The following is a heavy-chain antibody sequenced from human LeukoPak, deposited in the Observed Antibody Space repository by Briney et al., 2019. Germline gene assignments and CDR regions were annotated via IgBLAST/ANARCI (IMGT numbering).Heavy chain of an antibody. V-gene: IGHV3-30-3*01. D-gene: IGHD1-14*01. CDR2: ISYDGSNK. Sequence: PGRSLRLSCAASGFTFSSYAMHWVRQAPGKGLEWVAVISYDGSNKYYADSVKGRFTISRDNSKNTLYLQMNSLRAEDTAVYYCASERRYYFDYWGRGTLVTVSS. J-gene: IGHJ4*02. CDR3: ASERRYYFDY. CDR1: GFTFSSYA.